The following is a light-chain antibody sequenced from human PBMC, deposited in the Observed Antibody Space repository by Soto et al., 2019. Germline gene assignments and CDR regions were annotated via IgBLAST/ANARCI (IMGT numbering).Light chain of an antibody. Sequence: EIVLTQSPGTLSLSPGERDTLSCRASESVSSSYLARYQQKPGQAPRLLIYAASSRATGIPDMFSGSGSGTDFSLTISRLEPEDFAVYYCQQYGNSPRTFGQATKVEIK. J-gene: IGKJ1*01. CDR3: QQYGNSPRT. CDR2: AAS. CDR1: ESVSSSY. V-gene: IGKV3-20*01.